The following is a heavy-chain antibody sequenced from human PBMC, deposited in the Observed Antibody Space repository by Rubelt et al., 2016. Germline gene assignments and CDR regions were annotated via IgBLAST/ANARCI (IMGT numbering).Heavy chain of an antibody. CDR3: ARDYSRSDWYFDL. V-gene: IGHV3-7*03. CDR1: GFIFSTYW. Sequence: GGSLRLSCSASGFIFSTYWMTWVRQAPGKGLEWVANISQDGNEQYYVDSVKGRFTISRGNAQNSLYLQMNSLRAGDTALYYCARDYSRSDWYFDLCGRGTLVTVSS. D-gene: IGHD6-6*01. CDR2: ISQDGNEQ. J-gene: IGHJ2*01.